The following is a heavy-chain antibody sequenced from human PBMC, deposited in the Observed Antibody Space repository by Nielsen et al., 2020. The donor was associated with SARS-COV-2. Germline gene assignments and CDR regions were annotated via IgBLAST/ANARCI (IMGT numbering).Heavy chain of an antibody. Sequence: SVKVSCKASGCTFSSYAISWVRQAPGQGLEWMGRIIPILGIANYAQKFQGRVTITADTSTSTAYMELRSLRSDDTAVYYCAREGYCSSTSCYEGDFDYWGQGTLVTVSS. D-gene: IGHD2-2*01. CDR1: GCTFSSYA. J-gene: IGHJ4*02. CDR2: IIPILGIA. V-gene: IGHV1-69*04. CDR3: AREGYCSSTSCYEGDFDY.